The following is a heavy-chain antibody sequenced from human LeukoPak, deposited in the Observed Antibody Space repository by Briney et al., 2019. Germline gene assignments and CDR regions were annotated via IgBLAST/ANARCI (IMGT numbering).Heavy chain of an antibody. CDR3: ARSLAVAGAFDY. CDR2: ISSSSSYI. Sequence: GSLRLSCAASGFTFSSYSMNWVRQAPGKGLEWVSSISSSSSYIYYADSVKGRFTISRDNAKNSLYLQMNSLRAEDTAVYYCARSLAVAGAFDYWGQGTLVTVSS. CDR1: GFTFSSYS. D-gene: IGHD6-19*01. V-gene: IGHV3-21*01. J-gene: IGHJ4*02.